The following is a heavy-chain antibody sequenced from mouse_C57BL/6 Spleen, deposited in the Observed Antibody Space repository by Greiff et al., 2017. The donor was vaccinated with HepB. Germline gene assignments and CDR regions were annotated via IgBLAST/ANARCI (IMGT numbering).Heavy chain of an antibody. CDR1: GYTFTSYW. D-gene: IGHD2-4*01. CDR2: IYPGNSDT. CDR3: TRDHDYGVYAMDY. Sequence: EVQLVEPGTVLARPGASVKMSCKTSGYTFTSYWMHWVKQRPGQGLEWIGAIYPGNSDTSYNQKFKGKAKLTAVTSASTAYMELSSLTNVDSAVYYCTRDHDYGVYAMDYWGQGTSVTVSS. V-gene: IGHV1-5*01. J-gene: IGHJ4*01.